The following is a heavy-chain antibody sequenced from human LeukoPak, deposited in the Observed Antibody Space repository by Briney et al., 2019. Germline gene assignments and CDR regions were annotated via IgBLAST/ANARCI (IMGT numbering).Heavy chain of an antibody. CDR1: GGAFSSYA. D-gene: IGHD6-6*01. J-gene: IGHJ4*02. Sequence: ASVKVSCKASGGAFSSYAISWVRQAPGQGLEWMGGIIPIFGTANYAQKFQGRVTITADESTSTAYMELSSLRSEDTAVYYCAREGYSSSSRWDYWGQGTLVTVSS. V-gene: IGHV1-69*13. CDR2: IIPIFGTA. CDR3: AREGYSSSSRWDY.